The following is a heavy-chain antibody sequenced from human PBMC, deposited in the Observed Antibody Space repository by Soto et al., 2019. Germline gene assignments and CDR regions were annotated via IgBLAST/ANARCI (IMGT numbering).Heavy chain of an antibody. J-gene: IGHJ1*01. D-gene: IGHD6-13*01. CDR2: INHSGST. Sequence: SETLSLTCAVYGGSFSGYYWSWIRQPPGKGLEWIGEINHSGSTNYNPSLKSRVTISVDTSKNQFSLKLSSVTAADTAVYYCARVVAAARRHFQHWGQGTLVTVSS. CDR3: ARVVAAARRHFQH. CDR1: GGSFSGYY. V-gene: IGHV4-34*01.